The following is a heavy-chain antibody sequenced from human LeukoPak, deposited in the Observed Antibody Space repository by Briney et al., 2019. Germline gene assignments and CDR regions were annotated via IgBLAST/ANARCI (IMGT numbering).Heavy chain of an antibody. CDR3: ARGRDRSKAGDL. Sequence: SETLSLTCAVHGGSCDDYYCSWIRQPPGKGLEWIGEIHPHGIFYYNSSLTSRVTISIDTSKSQFSLRLTSVTAADTALYYCARGRDRSKAGDLWGQGCLVIVSS. V-gene: IGHV4-34*01. J-gene: IGHJ5*02. D-gene: IGHD5-24*01. CDR2: IHPHGIF. CDR1: GGSCDDYY.